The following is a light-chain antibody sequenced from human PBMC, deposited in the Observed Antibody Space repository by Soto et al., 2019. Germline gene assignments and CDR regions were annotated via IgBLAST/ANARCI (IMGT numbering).Light chain of an antibody. J-gene: IGLJ2*01. V-gene: IGLV2-23*01. CDR1: RSDVGSYNL. CDR2: EGS. Sequence: QSALTQPASVSGSLGQSITISCTGTRSDVGSYNLVSWYQQHPGKAPKLMIYEGSKRPSGVSNRFSGSKSGNTASLTISGLQAEDEADYYCCSYAGSSTLVFGGGTKVTAL. CDR3: CSYAGSSTLV.